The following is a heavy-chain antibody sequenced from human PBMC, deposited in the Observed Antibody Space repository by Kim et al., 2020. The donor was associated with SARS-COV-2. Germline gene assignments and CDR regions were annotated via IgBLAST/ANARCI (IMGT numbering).Heavy chain of an antibody. D-gene: IGHD3-22*01. CDR2: IRSKAYGGTT. V-gene: IGHV3-49*04. CDR1: GFTFGDYA. J-gene: IGHJ3*02. Sequence: GGSLRLSCTASGFTFGDYAMSWVRQAPGKGLEWVGFIRSKAYGGTTEYAASVKGRFTISRDDSKSIAYLQMNSLKTEDTAVYYCTRTKYYYDSSGYYYHAIYIWGHGKMVTVSS. CDR3: TRTKYYYDSSGYYYHAIYI.